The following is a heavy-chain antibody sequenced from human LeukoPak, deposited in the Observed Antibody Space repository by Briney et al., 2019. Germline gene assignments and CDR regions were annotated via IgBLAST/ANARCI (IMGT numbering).Heavy chain of an antibody. CDR3: ARWPPAVAGLYYMDV. D-gene: IGHD6-19*01. Sequence: SETLSLTCAVSGYSISSGYYWGWIRQPPGKGLEWIGSIYHSGSTYYNPSLKSRVTISVDTSKNQFSLKLSSVTAADTAVYYCARWPPAVAGLYYMDVWGKGTTVTVSS. V-gene: IGHV4-38-2*01. J-gene: IGHJ6*03. CDR1: GYSISSGYY. CDR2: IYHSGST.